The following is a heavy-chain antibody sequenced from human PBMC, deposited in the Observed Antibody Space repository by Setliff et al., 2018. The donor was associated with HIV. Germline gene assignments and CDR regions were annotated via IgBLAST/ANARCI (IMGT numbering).Heavy chain of an antibody. CDR1: GGSIPSNIYY. Sequence: SETLSLTCTVSGGSIPSNIYYWGWIRQAPGKGLEWIGSVSHSGITFYNPSLKSRVTISVDRSKNLFSLKLISVTAADQGVYYCARVPVAGANWFDPWGLGTLVTVSS. V-gene: IGHV4-39*01. D-gene: IGHD2-21*01. J-gene: IGHJ5*02. CDR2: VSHSGIT. CDR3: ARVPVAGANWFDP.